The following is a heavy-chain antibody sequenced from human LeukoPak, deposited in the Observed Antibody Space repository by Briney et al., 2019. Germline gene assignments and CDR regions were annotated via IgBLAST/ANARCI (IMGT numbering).Heavy chain of an antibody. J-gene: IGHJ3*02. D-gene: IGHD1-1*01. CDR2: TYYRSKWYN. V-gene: IGHV6-1*01. CDR1: GDSVFSNNPA. Sequence: SQTLPLTCAISGDSVFSNNPAWNWIRQSPSRGLEWLGRTYYRSKWYNDYAVSVKSRITINPDTSKNQFSLQLNSVTPEDTAVYYCARQLGAFDIWGQGTMVTVSS. CDR3: ARQLGAFDI.